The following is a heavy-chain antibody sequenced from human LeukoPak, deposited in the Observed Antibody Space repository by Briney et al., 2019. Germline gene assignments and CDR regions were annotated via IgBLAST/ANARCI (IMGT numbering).Heavy chain of an antibody. V-gene: IGHV3-30*03. CDR1: GFTFSSYG. Sequence: GRSLRLSCAASGFTFSSYGMHWVRQAPGKGLEWVAVISYDGSNKYYADSVKGRFTISRDNSKNTLYLQMNSLRAEDTAVYYCARGRKTVTIYYYYGMDVWGQGTTVTVSS. CDR2: ISYDGSNK. CDR3: ARGRKTVTIYYYYGMDV. J-gene: IGHJ6*02. D-gene: IGHD4-17*01.